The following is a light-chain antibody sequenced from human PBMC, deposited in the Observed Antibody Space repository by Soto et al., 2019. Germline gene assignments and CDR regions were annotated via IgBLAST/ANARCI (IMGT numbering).Light chain of an antibody. V-gene: IGKV3-20*01. CDR1: QSVSSSY. J-gene: IGKJ4*02. CDR3: QQYGSSPGIT. CDR2: GAS. Sequence: EIVLTQSPGTLASSPGERATLSCRASQSVSSSYLAWYQQKPGQAPRLLIYGASSRATGIPDRFSGSGSGTDFTLTISRLEPEVFAVYYCQQYGSSPGITFGGGTKVEIQ.